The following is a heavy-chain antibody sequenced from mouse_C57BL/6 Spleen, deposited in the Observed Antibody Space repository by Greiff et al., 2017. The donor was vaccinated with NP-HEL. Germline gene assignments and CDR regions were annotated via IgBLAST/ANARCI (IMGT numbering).Heavy chain of an antibody. CDR3: ARPITTVVAYYFDY. Sequence: VQLQQPGAELVRPGSSVKLSCKASGYTFTSYWMHWVKQRPIQGLEWIGNIDPSDSETHYNQKFKDKATLTVDKSSSTAYMQLSSLTSEDSAVYYCARPITTVVAYYFDYWGKGTTLTVSS. CDR1: GYTFTSYW. CDR2: IDPSDSET. J-gene: IGHJ2*01. V-gene: IGHV1-52*01. D-gene: IGHD1-1*01.